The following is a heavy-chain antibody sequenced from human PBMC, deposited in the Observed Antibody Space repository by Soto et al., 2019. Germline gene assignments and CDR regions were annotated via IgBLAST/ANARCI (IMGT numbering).Heavy chain of an antibody. CDR3: AKWGRGVQWIED. CDR2: ISGSGGST. Sequence: GESLKISCAASGFTFSSYAMSWVRQAPGKGLEWVSAISGSGGSTYYADSVKGRFTISRDNSKNTLYLQMNSLRAEDTAVYYWAKWGRGVQWIEDWGQGTRVTAAS. V-gene: IGHV3-23*01. J-gene: IGHJ4*02. D-gene: IGHD3-16*01. CDR1: GFTFSSYA.